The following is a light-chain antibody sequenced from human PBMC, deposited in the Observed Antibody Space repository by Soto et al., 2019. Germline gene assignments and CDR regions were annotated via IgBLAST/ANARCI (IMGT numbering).Light chain of an antibody. J-gene: IGLJ2*01. CDR3: RSYTSSSTLVV. Sequence: QSALTQPASVSGSPGQSITISCTGTSSDVGDYNYVSWYQQHPGKAPKLMIYDVTNRPSGVSNRFSGSKSGNTASLTISGLQAEDEADYYCRSYTSSSTLVVFGGGTQLTVL. V-gene: IGLV2-14*01. CDR1: SSDVGDYNY. CDR2: DVT.